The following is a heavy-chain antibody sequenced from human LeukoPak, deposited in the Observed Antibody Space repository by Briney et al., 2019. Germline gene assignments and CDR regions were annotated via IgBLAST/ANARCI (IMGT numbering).Heavy chain of an antibody. Sequence: SETLSLTCTVSGYSISSGNFWGWIRQPPGKGLEWIGSSYHSGSTYYNPSLKSRVTISVDTSKNQFSLRLRSVTAADTAVYYCARHRVGATDYWGQGTLVTVSS. CDR3: ARHRVGATDY. D-gene: IGHD1-26*01. CDR1: GYSISSGNF. V-gene: IGHV4-38-2*02. J-gene: IGHJ4*02. CDR2: SYHSGST.